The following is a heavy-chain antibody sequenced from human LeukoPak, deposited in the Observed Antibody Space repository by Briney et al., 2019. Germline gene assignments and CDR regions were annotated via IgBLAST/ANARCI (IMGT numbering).Heavy chain of an antibody. Sequence: ASVKVSCKASGYTFTSYGISWVRQAPGQGLEWMGWISAYNGNTNYAQKLQGRVTMTTDTSTSTAYMELSSLRSDDTAVYYCAREGYYYDSSGYYFCFDYWGQGTLVTVSS. CDR3: AREGYYYDSSGYYFCFDY. V-gene: IGHV1-18*01. D-gene: IGHD3-22*01. CDR2: ISAYNGNT. CDR1: GYTFTSYG. J-gene: IGHJ4*02.